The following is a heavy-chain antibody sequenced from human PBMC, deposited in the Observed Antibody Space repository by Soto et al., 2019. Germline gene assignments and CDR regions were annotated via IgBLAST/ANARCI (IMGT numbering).Heavy chain of an antibody. D-gene: IGHD3-3*01. CDR1: GFSFSTYS. V-gene: IGHV3-21*01. CDR2: IHGSSRYI. J-gene: IGHJ3*02. CDR3: ARGSQNFWMREDAFDI. Sequence: EVQLVESGGGQVKPGGSLRLSCAASGFSFSTYSMNWVRQAPGKGLEWVSSIHGSSRYIYYADSVKGRFTISRDNAMNSLFLQMSSLRAEDTAVYYCARGSQNFWMREDAFDIWGQGTMVSVSS.